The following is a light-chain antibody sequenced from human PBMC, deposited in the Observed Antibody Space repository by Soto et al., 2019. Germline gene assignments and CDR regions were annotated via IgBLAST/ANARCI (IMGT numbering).Light chain of an antibody. J-gene: IGKJ2*01. CDR1: QSTSIY. CDR3: QQSYITPYT. V-gene: IGKV1-39*01. Sequence: DIQMTQSPSSLSASVGVRVTITCRAGQSTSIYVNWYQQKPGKAPKLLIYAASSLQSGVPSRFSGSQSGTEFTLTISSLQPEDFADYYCQQSYITPYTFGQGTKLEIK. CDR2: AAS.